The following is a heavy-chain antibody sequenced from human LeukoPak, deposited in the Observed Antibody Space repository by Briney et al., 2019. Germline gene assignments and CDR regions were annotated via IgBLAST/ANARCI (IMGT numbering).Heavy chain of an antibody. V-gene: IGHV1-2*02. Sequence: ASVKVSCKASGYTFTGYYMHWVRQAPGQGLEWMGWINPNSGGTNYAQKFQGRVTMTRDTSISTAYMELSRLRSDDTAVYYCAREDYYDSSGYNWFDPWGQGTLVTVSS. CDR3: AREDYYDSSGYNWFDP. CDR1: GYTFTGYY. J-gene: IGHJ5*02. CDR2: INPNSGGT. D-gene: IGHD3-22*01.